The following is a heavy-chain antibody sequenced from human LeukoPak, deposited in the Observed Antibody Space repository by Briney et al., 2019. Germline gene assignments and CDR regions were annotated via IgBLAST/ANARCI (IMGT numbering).Heavy chain of an antibody. CDR1: GGSISSGDYY. CDR3: ARGGNYYDSSGAFFSLAFDI. V-gene: IGHV4-30-4*01. J-gene: IGHJ3*02. CDR2: IYYSGST. Sequence: SETLSLTCTVSGGSISSGDYYWSWIRQPPGKGLEWIGYIYYSGSTYYNPSLKSRVTISVDTSKNQFSLKLGSVTAADTAVYYCARGGNYYDSSGAFFSLAFDIWGQGTMVTVSS. D-gene: IGHD3-22*01.